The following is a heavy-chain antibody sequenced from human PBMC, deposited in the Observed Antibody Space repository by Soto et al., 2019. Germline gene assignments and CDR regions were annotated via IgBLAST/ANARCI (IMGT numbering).Heavy chain of an antibody. D-gene: IGHD2-2*01. J-gene: IGHJ5*02. CDR1: ADTFTSYY. CDR3: AKDRRYCSSTSCSYNWFDP. CDR2: INPNGGST. V-gene: IGHV1-46*01. Sequence: ASVKVSCKAPADTFTSYYIHWVRQAPGHGLEWMGIINPNGGSTRFAQTFQGRITMTTDTSTSTVYMELNSLRAEDTAVYYCAKDRRYCSSTSCSYNWFDPWGQGTLVTVSS.